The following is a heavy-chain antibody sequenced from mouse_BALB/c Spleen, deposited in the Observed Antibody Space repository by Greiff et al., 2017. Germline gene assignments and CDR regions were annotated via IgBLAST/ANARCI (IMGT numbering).Heavy chain of an antibody. V-gene: IGHV5-9-4*01. Sequence: EVKLVESGGGLVKPGGSLKLSCAASGFTFSSYAMSWVRQSPEKRLEWVAEISSGGSYTYYPDTVTGRFTISRDNAKNTLYLEMSSLRSEDTAMYYCARENGRAWFAYWGQGTLVTVSA. CDR3: ARENGRAWFAY. D-gene: IGHD1-1*01. J-gene: IGHJ3*01. CDR2: ISSGGSYT. CDR1: GFTFSSYA.